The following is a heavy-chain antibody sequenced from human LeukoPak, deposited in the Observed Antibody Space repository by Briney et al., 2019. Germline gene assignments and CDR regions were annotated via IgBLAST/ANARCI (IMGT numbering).Heavy chain of an antibody. D-gene: IGHD3-3*01. Sequence: SETLSLTCTVSGGSISGYYWSWIRQPPRKGLEWIGHIYSSGSTDYNASLKSRVSISVDTSTNQVSLKLSSVTAGDTAVYYCARVGGGFMEWFFYMDVWGEGTPVTVSS. CDR3: ARVGGGFMEWFFYMDV. CDR1: GGSISGYY. V-gene: IGHV4-59*01. CDR2: IYSSGST. J-gene: IGHJ6*03.